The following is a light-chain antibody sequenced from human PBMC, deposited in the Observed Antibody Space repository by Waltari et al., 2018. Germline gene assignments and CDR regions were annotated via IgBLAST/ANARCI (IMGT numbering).Light chain of an antibody. CDR1: RSNIGNNY. V-gene: IGLV1-47*01. CDR3: AVWDDSLSGRV. Sequence: SVLTQPPSASGTPGQRVTISCSGRRSNIGNNYYTWYQQLPGTAPKLLIYRNNQRPSGVPDRFSGSKSGTSASLAISGLRSEDEADYYCAVWDDSLSGRVFGGGTKVTVL. J-gene: IGLJ3*02. CDR2: RNN.